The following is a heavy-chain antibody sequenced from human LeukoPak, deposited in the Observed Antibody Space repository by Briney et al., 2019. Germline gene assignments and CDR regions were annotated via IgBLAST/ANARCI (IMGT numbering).Heavy chain of an antibody. V-gene: IGHV1-2*02. J-gene: IGHJ5*02. CDR3: GGDRSRGYTYAYDP. CDR2: INPNSGDI. Sequence: ASVKVSCKASGYTFTDYYMQWVRQAPGQGLEWMGWINPNSGDIYYAQKFQGRVTMTRDTSISTAYMGLSRLTSDDTALYYCGGDRSRGYTYAYDPWGQGTLVTVSS. CDR1: GYTFTDYY. D-gene: IGHD5-18*01.